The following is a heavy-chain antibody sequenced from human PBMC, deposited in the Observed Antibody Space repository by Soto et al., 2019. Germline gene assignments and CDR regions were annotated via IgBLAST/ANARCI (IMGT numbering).Heavy chain of an antibody. CDR2: ISYGGIT. CDR1: GTSIRHDNFY. D-gene: IGHD3-9*01. Sequence: QVRLQESVQGLVRPSQTLSLICTVSGTSIRHDNFYWSFLRQRPGTGLEWLGYISYGGITFYNPSLERRLFMSVDPSNHKFSLNLKSVTAADTAMYYCARDLDGGVTGRGAFAVWGPGTLVNVYS. V-gene: IGHV4-31*03. J-gene: IGHJ3*01. CDR3: ARDLDGGVTGRGAFAV.